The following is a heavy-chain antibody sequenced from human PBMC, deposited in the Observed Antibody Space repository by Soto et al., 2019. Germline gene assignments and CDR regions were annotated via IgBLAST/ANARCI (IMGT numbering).Heavy chain of an antibody. CDR3: TTETSEHYYYYGMDV. CDR2: IKSKTDGGTT. V-gene: IGHV3-15*01. J-gene: IGHJ6*02. CDR1: GFTVSNAW. Sequence: PGGSLRLCCAASGFTVSNAWMSWARQAPGKGLEWVGRIKSKTDGGTTDYAAPVKGRFTISRDDSKNTLYLQMNSLKTEDTAVYYCTTETSEHYYYYGMDVWGQGTTVTVSS.